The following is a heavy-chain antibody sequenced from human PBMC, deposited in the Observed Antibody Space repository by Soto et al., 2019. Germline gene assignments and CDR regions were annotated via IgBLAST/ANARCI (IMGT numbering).Heavy chain of an antibody. D-gene: IGHD4-17*01. CDR2: IKQDGSEK. CDR3: ARGNYGDPLSR. CDR1: GFTFSSYW. J-gene: IGHJ4*02. V-gene: IGHV3-7*01. Sequence: PGGSLRLSCAASGFTFSSYWMNWVRQVPGKGLEWVANIKQDGSEKYYVDSVKGRFTISRDNAKNSMYLQMNSLRAEDTAVYYCARGNYGDPLSRWGQGTLVTVSS.